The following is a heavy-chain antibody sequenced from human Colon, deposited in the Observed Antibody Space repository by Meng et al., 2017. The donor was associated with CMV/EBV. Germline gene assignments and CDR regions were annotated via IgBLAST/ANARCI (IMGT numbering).Heavy chain of an antibody. CDR1: GFTFSNYW. V-gene: IGHV3-74*01. J-gene: IGHJ4*02. D-gene: IGHD3-3*01. Sequence: GGSLRLSCAVSGFTFSNYWMHWVRHAPGKGLEWVSQIDPDGTDTTYADSVKGRFTVSRDNARNTASLQMNSLRADDTAVYFCARGRLGVPGVLQAPEYWGQGTLVTVSS. CDR3: ARGRLGVPGVLQAPEY. CDR2: IDPDGTDT.